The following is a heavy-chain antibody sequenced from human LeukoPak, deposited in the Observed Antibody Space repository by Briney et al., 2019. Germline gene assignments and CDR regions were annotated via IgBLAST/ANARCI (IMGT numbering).Heavy chain of an antibody. Sequence: SETLSLTCAVYGGSFSGYYWSWIRQPPGKGLEWIGEINHSGSTNYNPSLKSRVTISVDTSKNQFSLKLSSVTAADTAVYYCARAVPPTYYYDSSGYYSYYYYMDVWGKGTTVTVSS. CDR1: GGSFSGYY. CDR2: INHSGST. CDR3: ARAVPPTYYYDSSGYYSYYYYMDV. V-gene: IGHV4-34*01. D-gene: IGHD3-22*01. J-gene: IGHJ6*03.